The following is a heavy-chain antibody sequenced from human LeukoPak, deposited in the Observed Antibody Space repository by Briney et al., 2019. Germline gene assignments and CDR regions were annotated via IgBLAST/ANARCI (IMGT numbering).Heavy chain of an antibody. CDR3: ASGVAAAGAFDY. CDR2: IYYSGST. V-gene: IGHV4-59*02. Sequence: PSETLSLTCTVSGGSVTTYYWSWIRQPPGKGLEWIGYIYYSGSTNYNPSLKSRVTISVDTSKNQFSLKLSSVTAADTAVYYCASGVAAAGAFDYWGQGTLVTVSS. D-gene: IGHD6-13*01. J-gene: IGHJ4*02. CDR1: GGSVTTYY.